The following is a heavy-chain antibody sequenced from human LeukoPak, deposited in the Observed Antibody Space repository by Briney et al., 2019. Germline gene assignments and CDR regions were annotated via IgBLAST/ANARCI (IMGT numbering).Heavy chain of an antibody. V-gene: IGHV3-30*18. Sequence: GGSLRLSCAASGFTFSSYGMHWVRQAPGKGLEWVAVISYDGSNKYYADSVKGRFTISRDNSKNTLYLQMNSLRAEDTAVYYCAKEVSGTVDYWGQGTLVTVSS. CDR1: GFTFSSYG. J-gene: IGHJ4*02. D-gene: IGHD1-1*01. CDR2: ISYDGSNK. CDR3: AKEVSGTVDY.